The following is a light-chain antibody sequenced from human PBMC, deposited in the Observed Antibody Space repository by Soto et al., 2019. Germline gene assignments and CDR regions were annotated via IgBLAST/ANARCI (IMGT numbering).Light chain of an antibody. CDR1: QSVSSY. CDR3: QQRRNCPLS. Sequence: EIALTQSPATLSLSPGERATLSCRASQSVSSYLAWYQQKPGQAPRLLIYDASNRATGIPARFSGSGSGTDFTLTISSLEPEDFAVYYCQQRRNCPLSFGGGTKVEIK. V-gene: IGKV3-11*01. CDR2: DAS. J-gene: IGKJ4*01.